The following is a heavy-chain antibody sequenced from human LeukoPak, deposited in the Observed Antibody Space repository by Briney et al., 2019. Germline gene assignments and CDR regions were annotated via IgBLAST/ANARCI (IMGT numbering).Heavy chain of an antibody. V-gene: IGHV3-74*01. Sequence: GGSLRLSCAASGFTFSRNWMYWVRQAPGKGLVWVSRINSDGSSTDYVDSVRGRFTISRDNSKNTLYLQMYSLRAEDTAVYYCARRGSDSSAYLDYWGQGTLVTVSS. CDR1: GFTFSRNW. D-gene: IGHD3-22*01. J-gene: IGHJ4*02. CDR2: INSDGSST. CDR3: ARRGSDSSAYLDY.